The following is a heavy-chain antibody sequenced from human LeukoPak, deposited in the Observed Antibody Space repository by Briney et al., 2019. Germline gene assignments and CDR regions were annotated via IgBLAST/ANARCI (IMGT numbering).Heavy chain of an antibody. CDR2: IYPADSDT. J-gene: IGHJ4*02. Sequence: GESLKISCKGSGYSFTDHWIGWVRQMPGKGLEWMGIIYPADSDTRYSPSFQGQVTISADTSINTAYLQWTSLKASDTAMYYCARDLDSRFDSWGQGTLVTVSS. D-gene: IGHD3-22*01. CDR3: ARDLDSRFDS. CDR1: GYSFTDHW. V-gene: IGHV5-51*01.